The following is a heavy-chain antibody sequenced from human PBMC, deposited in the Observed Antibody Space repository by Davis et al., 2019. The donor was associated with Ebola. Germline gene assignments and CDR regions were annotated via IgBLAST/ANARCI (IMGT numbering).Heavy chain of an antibody. Sequence: GESLKISCAASGLTFSDSYMGWLRQSPRKGLEWLSYISHSSSYTNYADSVKGRFTISRDNAKNSVYLQLNSLRVDDTAVYYCATHQTSAAWNYFDHWGQGTLVTVSS. D-gene: IGHD2-2*01. CDR2: ISHSSSYT. J-gene: IGHJ4*02. CDR3: ATHQTSAAWNYFDH. V-gene: IGHV3-11*06. CDR1: GLTFSDSY.